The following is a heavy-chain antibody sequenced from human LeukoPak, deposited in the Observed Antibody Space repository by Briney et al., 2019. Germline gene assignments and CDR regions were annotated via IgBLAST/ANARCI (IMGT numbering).Heavy chain of an antibody. CDR1: GYTFTSYA. V-gene: IGHV1-18*01. D-gene: IGHD1-26*01. J-gene: IGHJ6*02. Sequence: ASVKVSCKAYGYTFTSYAMNWVRQAPGQGLEWMGWISTYNGNTNYAQKLQGRVTMTTDTSTSTAYMELRSLKSDDTAVYYCVRHIKPAGPWDGMDVWGQGTTVIVSS. CDR3: VRHIKPAGPWDGMDV. CDR2: ISTYNGNT.